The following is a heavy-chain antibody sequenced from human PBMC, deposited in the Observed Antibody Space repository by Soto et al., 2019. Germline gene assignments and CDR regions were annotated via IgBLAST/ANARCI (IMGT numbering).Heavy chain of an antibody. CDR2: IYSGGST. V-gene: IGHV3-53*01. CDR3: ARTRSQLYYYYGMDV. CDR1: GFTVSSNY. J-gene: IGHJ6*02. Sequence: PGGSLRLSCAASGFTVSSNYMSWVRQAPGKGLEWVSVIYSGGSTYYADSVKGRFTISRDNSKNTLYLQMNSLRAEDTAVYYCARTRSQLYYYYGMDVWGQGTTVTVSS. D-gene: IGHD2-2*01.